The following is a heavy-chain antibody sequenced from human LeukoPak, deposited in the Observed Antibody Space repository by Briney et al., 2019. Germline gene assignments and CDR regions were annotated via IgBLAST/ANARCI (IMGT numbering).Heavy chain of an antibody. CDR3: ARGPYYDFWSGSGYYYYYMDV. CDR1: GYTFTSYD. J-gene: IGHJ6*03. D-gene: IGHD3-3*01. V-gene: IGHV1-8*03. Sequence: VASVKVSCKASGYTFTSYDINSVRQATGQGLEWMGWMNPNSGNTGYAQKFQGRVTITRNTSISTAYMELSSLRSEDTAVYYCARGPYYDFWSGSGYYYYYMDVWGKGTTVTVSS. CDR2: MNPNSGNT.